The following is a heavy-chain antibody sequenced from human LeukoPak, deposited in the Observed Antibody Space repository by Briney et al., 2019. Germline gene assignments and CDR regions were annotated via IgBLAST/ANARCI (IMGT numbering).Heavy chain of an antibody. J-gene: IGHJ1*01. Sequence: GGSLRLSCAPSGFTLSSYWMHWVRQAPGKGVVGVSRIKSDGSTNYADSVKGRFTISRDNAKNTVSLQMNSLRAEDTGVYYCARAPSEIGGYYPEYFRHWGQGTLVTVSS. CDR2: IKSDGST. CDR1: GFTLSSYW. V-gene: IGHV3-74*01. CDR3: ARAPSEIGGYYPEYFRH. D-gene: IGHD3-22*01.